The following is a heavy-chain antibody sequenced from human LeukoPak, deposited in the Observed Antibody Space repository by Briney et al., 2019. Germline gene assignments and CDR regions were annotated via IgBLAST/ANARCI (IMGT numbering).Heavy chain of an antibody. CDR1: GFTFSSYA. D-gene: IGHD2-2*01. V-gene: IGHV3-23*01. J-gene: IGHJ3*02. Sequence: PGGSLRLSCAASGFTFSSYAMSWVRQAPGKGLEWVSAISGSGGSTYYADSVKGRFTISRDNSKNTLYLQMNSLRAEDTAVYYCAKDLGWVEVPAASPTNAFDIWGQGTMVTVSS. CDR2: ISGSGGST. CDR3: AKDLGWVEVPAASPTNAFDI.